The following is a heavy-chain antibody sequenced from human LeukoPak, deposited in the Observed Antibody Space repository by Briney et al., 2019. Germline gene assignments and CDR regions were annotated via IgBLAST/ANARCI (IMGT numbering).Heavy chain of an antibody. Sequence: LRLSCAASGFTFSDYYMSWIRQHPGKGLEWIGYIYYSGSTYYNPSLKSRVTISVDTSKNQFSLKLSSVTAADTAVYYCARVRRSIAAAGHWFDPWGQGTLVTVSS. V-gene: IGHV4-31*02. CDR2: IYYSGST. J-gene: IGHJ5*02. CDR1: GFTFSDYY. CDR3: ARVRRSIAAAGHWFDP. D-gene: IGHD6-13*01.